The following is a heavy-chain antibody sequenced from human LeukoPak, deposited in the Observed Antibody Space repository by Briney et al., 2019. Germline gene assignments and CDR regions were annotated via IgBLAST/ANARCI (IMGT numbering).Heavy chain of an antibody. CDR2: IIPIFGTA. J-gene: IGHJ5*02. Sequence: ASVKVSCKASGGTFSSYAISWVRQAPGQGLEWMGGIIPIFGTANYAQKFQGRVTITADESTSTAYMELSSLRSEDTAVYYCARDVGTMVRGALDWFDPWGQGTLVTVSS. CDR3: ARDVGTMVRGALDWFDP. CDR1: GGTFSSYA. V-gene: IGHV1-69*13. D-gene: IGHD3-10*01.